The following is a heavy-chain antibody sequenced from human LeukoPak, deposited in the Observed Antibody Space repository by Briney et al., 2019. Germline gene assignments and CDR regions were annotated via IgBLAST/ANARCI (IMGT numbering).Heavy chain of an antibody. CDR1: GYTFTGYY. CDR2: INPYSGDT. J-gene: IGHJ4*02. CDR3: ARGTMNLDS. V-gene: IGHV1-2*02. D-gene: IGHD3-22*01. Sequence: GASVKVSCKASGYTFTGYYMHWVRQAPGQGLEWMGWINPYSGDTAYAQRFQGTVTMTRDTSINTAYMEVTRLKFDDTAVYYWARGTMNLDSWGQGTLVTVSS.